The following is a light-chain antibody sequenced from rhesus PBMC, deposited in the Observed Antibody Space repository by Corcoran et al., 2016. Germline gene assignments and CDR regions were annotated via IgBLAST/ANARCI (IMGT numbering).Light chain of an antibody. Sequence: DIVMTQSPDSLAVSLGERVTINCKSSQSLLYSSNHKDYLAWYQQKPGQALKLLIYWATTRESGVPNRFSGSGSGTDFTLNISGLQAEDVAVYYCHQYYSSPLTFGGGTKVEIK. CDR2: WAT. J-gene: IGKJ4*01. CDR3: HQYYSSPLT. V-gene: IGKV4-1*01. CDR1: QSLLYSSNHKDY.